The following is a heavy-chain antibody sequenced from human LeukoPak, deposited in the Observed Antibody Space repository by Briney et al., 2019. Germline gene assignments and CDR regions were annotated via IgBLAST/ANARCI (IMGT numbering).Heavy chain of an antibody. CDR3: APAGDYYFDY. Sequence: GGSLRLSCAASGFTFSNYGMRWVRQAPGKGLEWVAYIRNDGSNEYYADSVKGRFTISRDNSKHTLYLQMNSLRAEDTAVYYCAPAGDYYFDYWGQGTLVTVSS. D-gene: IGHD3-10*01. J-gene: IGHJ4*02. V-gene: IGHV3-30*02. CDR1: GFTFSNYG. CDR2: IRNDGSNE.